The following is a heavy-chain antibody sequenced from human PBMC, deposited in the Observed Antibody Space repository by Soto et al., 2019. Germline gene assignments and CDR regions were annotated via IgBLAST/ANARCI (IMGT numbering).Heavy chain of an antibody. CDR3: VREDGVVGASSAFDY. V-gene: IGHV3-21*01. CDR2: INGRSNYK. J-gene: IGHJ4*02. CDR1: GFALTTYT. D-gene: IGHD1-26*01. Sequence: XGSLRLSCLAAGFALTTYTMNWVRQAPGTGLEWVSSINGRSNYKYYSDSVKGRFTVSRDNAQNSLFLQMSRLGPEDTAVYYCVREDGVVGASSAFDYWGQGTLVTVSS.